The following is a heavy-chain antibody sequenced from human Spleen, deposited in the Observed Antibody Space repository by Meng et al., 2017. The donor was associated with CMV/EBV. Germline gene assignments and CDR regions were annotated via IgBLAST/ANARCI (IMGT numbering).Heavy chain of an antibody. CDR1: RFTFDDYT. D-gene: IGHD2-15*01. CDR3: ARDVVEGSVWLGY. Sequence: GGSLRLSCAASRFTFDDYTMHWVRQAPGKGLEWVSLISWDGDNTYYADSVKGRFTISRDNGKNTLYLQMNSLRAEDSAVYYCARDVVEGSVWLGYWGQGTLVTVSS. J-gene: IGHJ4*02. CDR2: ISWDGDNT. V-gene: IGHV3-43*01.